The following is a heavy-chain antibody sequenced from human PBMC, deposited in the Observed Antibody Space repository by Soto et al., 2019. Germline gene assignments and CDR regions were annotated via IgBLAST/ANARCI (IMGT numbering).Heavy chain of an antibody. D-gene: IGHD5-18*01. CDR1: GGSISSGGYY. Sequence: TLSLTCTVSGGSISSGGYYWSWIRQHPGKGLEWIGYIYYSGSTYYNPSLKSRVTISVDTSKNQFSLKLSSVTAADTAVYYCARAGATAMVSYIPWFEPWGQGTLVTVSS. V-gene: IGHV4-31*03. CDR2: IYYSGST. J-gene: IGHJ5*02. CDR3: ARAGATAMVSYIPWFEP.